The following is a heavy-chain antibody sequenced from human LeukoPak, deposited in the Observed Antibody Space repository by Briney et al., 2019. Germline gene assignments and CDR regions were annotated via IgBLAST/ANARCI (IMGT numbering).Heavy chain of an antibody. J-gene: IGHJ6*02. V-gene: IGHV1-69*13. Sequence: ASVKVSCKASGGTFSSYAIGWVRQAPGQGLEWMGGIIPIFGTANYAQKFQGRVTITADESTSTAYMELSSLRSEDTAVYYCARVRIATAEDYYYYYGMDVWGQGTTVTVSS. CDR2: IIPIFGTA. CDR3: ARVRIATAEDYYYYYGMDV. D-gene: IGHD6-13*01. CDR1: GGTFSSYA.